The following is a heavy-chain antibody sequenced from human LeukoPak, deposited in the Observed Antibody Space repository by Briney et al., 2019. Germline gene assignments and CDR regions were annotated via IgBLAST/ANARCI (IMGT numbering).Heavy chain of an antibody. V-gene: IGHV1-2*02. CDR3: ARQNSVGASVYFDY. CDR2: INPNSGGT. D-gene: IGHD1-26*01. CDR1: GYTFTGYY. Sequence: AAVNVSCKSSGYTFTGYYMDLVRQAPGQGLEWMGWINPNSGGTRFAQRFQGRVTMTRDTSISTAYMELSKLSSDDMAVYYCARQNSVGASVYFDYWGQGTLVTVSS. J-gene: IGHJ4*02.